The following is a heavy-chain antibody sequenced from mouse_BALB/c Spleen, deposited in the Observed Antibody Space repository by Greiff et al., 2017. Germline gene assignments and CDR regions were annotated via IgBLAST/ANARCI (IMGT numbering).Heavy chain of an antibody. CDR1: GFAFSSYD. D-gene: IGHD2-1*01. V-gene: IGHV5-12-1*01. Sequence: EVKLQESGGGLVKPGGSLKLSCAASGFAFSSYDMSWVRQTPEKRLEWVAYISSGGGSTYYPDTVKGRFTISRDNAKNTLYLQMSSLKSEDTAMYYCARHHGNYNMDYWGQGTSVTVSS. J-gene: IGHJ4*01. CDR2: ISSGGGST. CDR3: ARHHGNYNMDY.